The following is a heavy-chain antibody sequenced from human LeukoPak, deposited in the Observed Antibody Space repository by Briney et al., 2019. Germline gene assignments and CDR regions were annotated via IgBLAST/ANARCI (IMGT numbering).Heavy chain of an antibody. CDR3: ARTGTILEGGPPYH. CDR1: GGSISSSSYY. Sequence: PSETLSLTCTVSGGSISSSSYYWGWIRQPPGQGLEWIGSIYYSGSTYYNPSLKSRVTISVDTSKNQFSLKLSSVTAADTAVYYCARTGTILEGGPPYHWGQGTLVTVSS. J-gene: IGHJ5*02. CDR2: IYYSGST. V-gene: IGHV4-39*01. D-gene: IGHD3-3*01.